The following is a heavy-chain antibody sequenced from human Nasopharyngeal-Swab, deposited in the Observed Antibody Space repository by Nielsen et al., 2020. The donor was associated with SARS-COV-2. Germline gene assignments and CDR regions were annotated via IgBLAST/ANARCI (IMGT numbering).Heavy chain of an antibody. J-gene: IGHJ4*02. CDR3: ARAKGEWLSTGAYYFDY. CDR2: FIHSGST. Sequence: SETLSPTCAVYGASFSGYFWSWIRQLPGKGLEWFGEFIHSGSTNSNPSLKSRVTISVDKPKNQCSLRLSSVTAADTAVYYCARAKGEWLSTGAYYFDYWGQGTLVTVSS. D-gene: IGHD6-19*01. V-gene: IGHV4-34*12. CDR1: GASFSGYF.